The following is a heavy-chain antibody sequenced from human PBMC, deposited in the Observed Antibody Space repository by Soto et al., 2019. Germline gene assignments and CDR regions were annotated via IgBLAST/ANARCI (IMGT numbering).Heavy chain of an antibody. D-gene: IGHD5-18*01. Sequence: GESLKISCKGSGYSFTSYWIGWVRQMPGKGLEWMGIIYPGDSDTRYSPSFQGQVTISADKSISTAYLQWSSLKASDTAMYYCARHIILADTAMVRPDYWGQGTLVTVSS. CDR3: ARHIILADTAMVRPDY. J-gene: IGHJ4*02. CDR1: GYSFTSYW. CDR2: IYPGDSDT. V-gene: IGHV5-51*01.